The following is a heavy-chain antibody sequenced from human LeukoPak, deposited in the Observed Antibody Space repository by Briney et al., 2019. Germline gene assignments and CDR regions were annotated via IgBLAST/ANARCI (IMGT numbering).Heavy chain of an antibody. J-gene: IGHJ4*02. Sequence: PGGSLRLSCAASRFTFSTYEMNWVRQAPGKGLEWLSYISSNSSIIYYADSVKGRFTISRDNAKNSLYLQMNSLRVEDTAIYYCVRRKKYYDLLTGTWLGRLDSWGQGTLVTVSS. CDR2: ISSNSSII. CDR1: RFTFSTYE. D-gene: IGHD3-9*01. V-gene: IGHV3-48*03. CDR3: VRRKKYYDLLTGTWLGRLDS.